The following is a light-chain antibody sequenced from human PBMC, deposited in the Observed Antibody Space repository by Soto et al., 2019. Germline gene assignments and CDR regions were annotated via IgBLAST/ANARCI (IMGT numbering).Light chain of an antibody. CDR3: QKYDSAPWT. J-gene: IGKJ1*01. Sequence: DIQMTQSPSSLSASVGDRVTITCRASQGITTYLAWYQQKPGKVPKLLIFAASTLQSGVPSRFSGSGSGTDFTLTISSLQPEDVAHYYCQKYDSAPWTFGQGKQGEIK. CDR1: QGITTY. CDR2: AAS. V-gene: IGKV1-27*01.